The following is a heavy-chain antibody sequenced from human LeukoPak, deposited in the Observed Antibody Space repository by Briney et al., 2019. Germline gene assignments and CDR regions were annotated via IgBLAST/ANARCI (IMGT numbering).Heavy chain of an antibody. CDR2: IYYSGST. D-gene: IGHD5-18*01. CDR3: ARTTEGGYTYGYFYYYYMDV. Sequence: SETLSLTCNVSGYSISSGYYWGWIRQPPGKGLECIGSIYYSGSTYYNPSLKSRVTISVDTSKNQFSLKLSSVTAADTAVYYCARTTEGGYTYGYFYYYYMDVWGKGTTVTISS. CDR1: GYSISSGYY. J-gene: IGHJ6*03. V-gene: IGHV4-38-2*02.